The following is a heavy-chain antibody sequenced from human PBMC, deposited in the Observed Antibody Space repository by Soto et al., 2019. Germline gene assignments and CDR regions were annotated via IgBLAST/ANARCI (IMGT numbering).Heavy chain of an antibody. CDR1: GFTFNIYA. V-gene: IGHV3-23*01. J-gene: IGHJ4*02. CDR3: ARDAGYSYGPFDY. Sequence: GGSLRLSCAASGFTFNIYAMSWVRQAPGKGLEWVSAISGSGGGTYCADSVEGRFTISRDNSNNTLYLQMSSLRAEDTAVYYCARDAGYSYGPFDYWGQGTLVTVSS. CDR2: ISGSGGGT. D-gene: IGHD5-18*01.